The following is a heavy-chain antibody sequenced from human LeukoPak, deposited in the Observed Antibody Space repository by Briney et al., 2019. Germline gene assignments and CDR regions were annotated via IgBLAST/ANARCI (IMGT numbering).Heavy chain of an antibody. CDR2: MNPNSGNT. Sequence: GASVKVSCKASGYTFTSYDINWVRQATGQGLEWMGWMNPNSGNTGYAQKFQGRVTMTRNTSISTAYVELSSLRSEDTAVYYCARGKAHQLLTYNWFDPWGQGTLVTVSS. CDR3: ARGKAHQLLTYNWFDP. J-gene: IGHJ5*02. D-gene: IGHD2-2*01. CDR1: GYTFTSYD. V-gene: IGHV1-8*01.